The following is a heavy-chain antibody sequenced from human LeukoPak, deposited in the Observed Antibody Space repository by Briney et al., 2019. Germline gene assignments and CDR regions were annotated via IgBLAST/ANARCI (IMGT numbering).Heavy chain of an antibody. D-gene: IGHD2-2*01. CDR2: IKQAGSEI. CDR1: GFTFSSFW. CDR3: ARASFTSTWHHLGS. J-gene: IGHJ4*02. Sequence: PGGSLRLSCAAAGFTFSSFWMSWVRQAPGKGLEWVANIKQAGSEIYYVDSVKGRFTISRDNAKNSLYLQMSSLRAEDTAVYYCARASFTSTWHHLGSWGQGTLVTVSS. V-gene: IGHV3-7*01.